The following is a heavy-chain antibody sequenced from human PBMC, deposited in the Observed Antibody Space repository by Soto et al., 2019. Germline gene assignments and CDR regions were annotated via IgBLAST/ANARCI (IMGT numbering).Heavy chain of an antibody. CDR2: IYYIGST. CDR1: GGSVSSGIYY. D-gene: IGHD3-9*01. Sequence: SETLSLTCTVSGGSVSSGIYYWSWIRHPPGNGLEWIGYIYYIGSTNYNPSLKSRVTISVDTSKNQFSLKLSSVTAADTAVYYCARAYYDILTGPPLFDPWGQGTMLTVYS. J-gene: IGHJ5*02. V-gene: IGHV4-61*01. CDR3: ARAYYDILTGPPLFDP.